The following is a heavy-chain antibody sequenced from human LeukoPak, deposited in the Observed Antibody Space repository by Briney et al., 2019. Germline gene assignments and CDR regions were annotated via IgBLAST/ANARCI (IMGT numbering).Heavy chain of an antibody. CDR3: ARDGVPAAADY. J-gene: IGHJ4*02. Sequence: PGGSLRLSCAVSGFTFSNYWMRWVRQAPGQGLVWVSHIKSDGTSTNYADSVKGRFTISRDNAKNTLFLQLNSLRAEDTAVYYCARDGVPAAADYWGQGTLVTVSS. CDR1: GFTFSNYW. V-gene: IGHV3-74*01. CDR2: IKSDGTST. D-gene: IGHD2-2*01.